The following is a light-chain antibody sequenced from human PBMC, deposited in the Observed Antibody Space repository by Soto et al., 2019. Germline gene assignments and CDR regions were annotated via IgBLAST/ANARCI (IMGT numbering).Light chain of an antibody. V-gene: IGKV1-12*01. CDR1: QGISSS. CDR2: AAS. CDR3: QHAKSFPPT. Sequence: DIQMTQSPSSVSASVGDRVTITCRASQGISSSLAWYQQKPRKAPKLLIYAASTLQSGVSSRFSGSGSGTDFTLTISSLQPEDFATYYCQHAKSFPPTFGPG. J-gene: IGKJ3*01.